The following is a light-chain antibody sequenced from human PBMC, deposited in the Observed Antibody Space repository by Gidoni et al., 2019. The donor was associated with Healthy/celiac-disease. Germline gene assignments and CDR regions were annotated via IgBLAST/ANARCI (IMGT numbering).Light chain of an antibody. CDR1: QSVSSN. CDR2: GAS. Sequence: EIVITQSPATLSVSPGESATLSCRASQSVSSNLAWYQQTPGQAPRLLIYGASTRATGIPARFSGSGSGTEFPLTISSLQSEDFAVYYCQQYNNWPWTFGQGTKVEIK. CDR3: QQYNNWPWT. J-gene: IGKJ1*01. V-gene: IGKV3-15*01.